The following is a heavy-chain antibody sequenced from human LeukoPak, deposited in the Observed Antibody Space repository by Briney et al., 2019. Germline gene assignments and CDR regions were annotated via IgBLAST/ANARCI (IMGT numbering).Heavy chain of an antibody. J-gene: IGHJ6*02. Sequence: SVKVSCKSSGYTFTGYYMHWVRQAPGQGLEWMGWINPNSGGTHYAQKFQGRVTMTRDTSISTAYMELSRLRSDDTAVYYCARDSSTWGNYGVDVWGQGTTVTVSS. CDR3: ARDSSTWGNYGVDV. CDR2: INPNSGGT. V-gene: IGHV1-2*02. CDR1: GYTFTGYY. D-gene: IGHD6-13*01.